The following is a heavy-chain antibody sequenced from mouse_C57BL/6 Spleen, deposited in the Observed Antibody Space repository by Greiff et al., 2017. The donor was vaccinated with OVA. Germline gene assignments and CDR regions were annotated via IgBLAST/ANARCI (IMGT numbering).Heavy chain of an antibody. CDR1: GFTFSSYA. V-gene: IGHV5-4*01. CDR3: ARDDGNLIPLAAY. D-gene: IGHD2-1*01. J-gene: IGHJ3*01. Sequence: VMLVESGAGLVKPGGSLKLSCAASGFTFSSYAMTWVRQTPGKRLEWVATISAGGGYTYYQGNVKGRFTITRDNTNNTLYLQMCKLKSEDTAMYYCARDDGNLIPLAAYWGQGTLVTVSA. CDR2: ISAGGGYT.